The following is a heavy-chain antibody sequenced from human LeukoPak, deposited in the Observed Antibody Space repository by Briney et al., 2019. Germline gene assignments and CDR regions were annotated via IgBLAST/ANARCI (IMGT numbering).Heavy chain of an antibody. J-gene: IGHJ4*02. CDR3: ASATPKHHSGSYPY. CDR1: GGSISSYY. V-gene: IGHV4-59*06. Sequence: PSETLSLTCTVSGGSISSYYWSWIRQPPGKGLEWIGYIYYSGSTYYNPSLKSRVTISVDTSKNQFSLRLSSVTAADTAVYYCASATPKHHSGSYPYWGQGTLVTVSS. CDR2: IYYSGST. D-gene: IGHD1-26*01.